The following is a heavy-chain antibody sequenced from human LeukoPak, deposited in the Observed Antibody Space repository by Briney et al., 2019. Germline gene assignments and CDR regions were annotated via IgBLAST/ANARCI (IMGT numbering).Heavy chain of an antibody. CDR1: GYTFTTYA. CDR3: ARSANRGDYFDY. V-gene: IGHV1-3*01. Sequence: ASVKVSCKASGYTFTTYAMHWVRQAPGQRLEWMGWINGGNGNTKYSQKLGSVTISRDTSASTAYMELSSLRSEDTAVYYCARSANRGDYFDYWGQGTLVTVSS. CDR2: INGGNGNT. D-gene: IGHD1-14*01. J-gene: IGHJ4*02.